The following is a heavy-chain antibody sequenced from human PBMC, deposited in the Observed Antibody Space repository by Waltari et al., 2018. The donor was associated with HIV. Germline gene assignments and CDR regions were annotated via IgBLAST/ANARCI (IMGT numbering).Heavy chain of an antibody. CDR1: GGSVNSGTYY. Sequence: QVQLQESGPGLLKPSETLSLRCTVSGGSVNSGTYYWSWIRQPPGKGLEWIGYIYYSGSTNYNPSLQSRVTVSVDTSKNQFSLKLTSVTAADTAIYYCARGGYGSPFHYWGQGTRSPSR. J-gene: IGHJ4*02. D-gene: IGHD1-1*01. CDR2: IYYSGST. V-gene: IGHV4-61*01. CDR3: ARGGYGSPFHY.